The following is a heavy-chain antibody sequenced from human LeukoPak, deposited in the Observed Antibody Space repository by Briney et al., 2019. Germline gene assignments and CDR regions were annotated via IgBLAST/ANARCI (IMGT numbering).Heavy chain of an antibody. J-gene: IGHJ4*02. CDR1: GYTFTRYD. Sequence: SVTVSCKASGYTFTRYDINRLRQAPGQGLEWIGGMNPNSVNTDYAQKSQGRVTMTSNPSISTAHMELTTLISEDTAVYYCARCIVGSCYSEAGGGFDYWGQRTLVTVSS. V-gene: IGHV1-8*01. CDR3: ARCIVGSCYSEAGGGFDY. CDR2: MNPNSVNT. D-gene: IGHD2-15*01.